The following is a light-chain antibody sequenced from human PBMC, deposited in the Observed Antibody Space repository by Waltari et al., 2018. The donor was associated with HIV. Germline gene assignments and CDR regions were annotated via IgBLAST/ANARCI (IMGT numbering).Light chain of an antibody. Sequence: SFELAQPPSVSVSPGQPATLTCCGESLAKQYGYWYQQKSGQAPLLVYYKDTERPSGIPYRFSGSTSWALVTLTISGVQADDEADYYCQSADTSGTYVVFGGGTKLTVL. J-gene: IGLJ2*01. CDR2: KDT. CDR3: QSADTSGTYVV. V-gene: IGLV3-25*03. CDR1: SLAKQY.